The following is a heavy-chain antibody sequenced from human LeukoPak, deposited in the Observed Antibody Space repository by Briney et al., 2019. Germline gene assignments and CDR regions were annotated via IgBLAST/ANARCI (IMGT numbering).Heavy chain of an antibody. D-gene: IGHD5-24*01. CDR2: ISGTGSPT. V-gene: IGHV3-11*04. CDR1: GFDFTDYY. J-gene: IGHJ4*02. Sequence: PGGSLRLFCAASGFDFTDYYMTWIRQAPGKGLEWISYISGTGSPTYYADSVKGRFTVSRDNANNSLYLQMNSLRAEDTAVYYCARWLQFGGDYFDYWGQGTLVTVSS. CDR3: ARWLQFGGDYFDY.